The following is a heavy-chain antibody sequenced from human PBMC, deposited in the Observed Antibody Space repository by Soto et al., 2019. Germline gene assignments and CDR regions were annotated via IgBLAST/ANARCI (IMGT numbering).Heavy chain of an antibody. CDR2: LQTDGSDP. V-gene: IGHV3-74*01. Sequence: EVQLVESGGGLVQPGGSLRLSCVASGFTFDYYWMHWVRQAPGEGLMWVSRLQTDGSDPDYADSVKGLITISRDNPKNTLYLQTNGLRAEDTAVYYCARGGDAAYWGQGTLVTVSS. J-gene: IGHJ4*02. CDR1: GFTFDYYW. D-gene: IGHD2-21*02. CDR3: ARGGDAAY.